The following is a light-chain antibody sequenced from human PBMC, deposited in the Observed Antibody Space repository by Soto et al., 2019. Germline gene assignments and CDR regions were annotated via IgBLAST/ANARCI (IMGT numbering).Light chain of an antibody. V-gene: IGKV3-20*01. Sequence: EIVLTQSPGTLSLSPGERATLSCRASQSISSNYLAWYQQKPGQAPRLLIYGASNRAAGIPDRFSGSGSETVFTLTISRLEPEDFAVYSCQQYHNSPRTFGQGTKVEV. CDR1: QSISSNY. J-gene: IGKJ1*01. CDR3: QQYHNSPRT. CDR2: GAS.